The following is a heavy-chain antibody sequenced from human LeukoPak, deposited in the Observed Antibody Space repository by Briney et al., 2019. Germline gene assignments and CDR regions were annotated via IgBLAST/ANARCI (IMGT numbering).Heavy chain of an antibody. CDR3: ARDSHPYCSSTSCYFYGSAFDI. CDR2: ISSSSSYI. CDR1: GFTFSSYS. Sequence: PGGSLRLSCAASGFTFSSYSMNWVRQAPGKGLEWVSSISSSSSYIYYADSVKGRFTISRDNAKNSLYLQMNSLRAEDTAVYYCARDSHPYCSSTSCYFYGSAFDIWGQGTMATVSS. V-gene: IGHV3-21*01. J-gene: IGHJ3*02. D-gene: IGHD2-2*01.